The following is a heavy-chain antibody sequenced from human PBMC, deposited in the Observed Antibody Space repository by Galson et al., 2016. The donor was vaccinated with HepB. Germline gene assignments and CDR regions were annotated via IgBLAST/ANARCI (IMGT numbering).Heavy chain of an antibody. CDR2: TFYRSTWEN. D-gene: IGHD3-10*01. CDR1: GDSVYNNGAA. J-gene: IGHJ6*02. CDR3: ARAVMLGRGMDV. Sequence: CAISGDSVYNNGAAWVWTRQSPSRGLEWLGRTFYRSTWENHYAGSVKNRITISPDKSRNQFSLHLNSLTPEDTAVYYCARAVMLGRGMDVWGQGTAVTVSS. V-gene: IGHV6-1*01.